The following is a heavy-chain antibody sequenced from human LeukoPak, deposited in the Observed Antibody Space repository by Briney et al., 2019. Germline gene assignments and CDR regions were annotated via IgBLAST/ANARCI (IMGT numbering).Heavy chain of an antibody. V-gene: IGHV5-51*01. CDR3: ARSSYYGSGTKVDY. D-gene: IGHD3-10*01. CDR1: GYSFTNYW. Sequence: GESLKISCKGSGYSFTNYWIGWVRQMPGKGLEWMGIIYPGNSDTRYGPSLQGQVTISADKSINTAYLQWSSLKASDTAMYYCARSSYYGSGTKVDYWGQGTLVTVSS. CDR2: IYPGNSDT. J-gene: IGHJ4*02.